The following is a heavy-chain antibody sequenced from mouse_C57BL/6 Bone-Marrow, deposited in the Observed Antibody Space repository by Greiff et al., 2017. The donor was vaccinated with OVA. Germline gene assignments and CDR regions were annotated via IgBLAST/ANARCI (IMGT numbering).Heavy chain of an antibody. J-gene: IGHJ3*01. CDR2: INPYNGGT. D-gene: IGHD2-2*01. CDR3: ARSMFTTKVAY. CDR1: GYTFTDYY. Sequence: EVQLQQSGPVLVKPGASVKMSCKASGYTFTDYYMNWVKQSHGKSLEWIGVINPYNGGTSYNQKFKGKATLTVDKSSSTAYMELNSLTSEDSAVYYCARSMFTTKVAYWGQGTLVTVSA. V-gene: IGHV1-19*01.